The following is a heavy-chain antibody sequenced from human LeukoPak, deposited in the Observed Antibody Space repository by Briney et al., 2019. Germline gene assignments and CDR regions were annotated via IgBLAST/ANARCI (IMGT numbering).Heavy chain of an antibody. CDR2: IWYDGSNK. CDR3: ARELEPSRAVLLSLDNWFDP. D-gene: IGHD1-1*01. J-gene: IGHJ5*02. V-gene: IGHV3-33*01. Sequence: PGGSLRLSCAASGFTFSSYGMHWVRQAPGKGLEWVAVIWYDGSNKYYADSVKGRFTISRDNSKNTLYLQMNSLRAEDTAVYYCARELEPSRAVLLSLDNWFDPWGQGTLVTVSS. CDR1: GFTFSSYG.